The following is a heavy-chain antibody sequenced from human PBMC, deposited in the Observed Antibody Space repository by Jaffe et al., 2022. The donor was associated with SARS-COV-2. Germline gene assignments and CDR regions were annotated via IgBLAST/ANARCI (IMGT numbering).Heavy chain of an antibody. CDR2: IYHSGST. D-gene: IGHD5-12*01. CDR3: ARGDGYLTVDY. Sequence: QVQLQESGPGLVKPSETLSLTCTVSGYSISSGYYWGWIRQPPGKGLEWIGSIYHSGSTYYNPSLKSRVTISVDTSKNQFSLKLSSVTAADTAVYYCARGDGYLTVDYWGQGTLVTVSS. V-gene: IGHV4-38-2*02. J-gene: IGHJ4*02. CDR1: GYSISSGYY.